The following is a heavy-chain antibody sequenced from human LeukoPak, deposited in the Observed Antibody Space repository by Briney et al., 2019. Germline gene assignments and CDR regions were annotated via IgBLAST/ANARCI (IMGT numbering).Heavy chain of an antibody. J-gene: IGHJ4*02. CDR1: GASINSYW. CDR2: IYYCGST. CDR3: ARMVAYCGGDCYLDY. Sequence: SETLSLTCSVSGASINSYWWSWIRQPPGQGLGWIGYIYYCGSTNYNPSLKSRVTISVDTSKNQFSLKLSSVTAADTAVYYCARMVAYCGGDCYLDYWGQGTLVTVYS. D-gene: IGHD2-21*02. V-gene: IGHV4-59*01.